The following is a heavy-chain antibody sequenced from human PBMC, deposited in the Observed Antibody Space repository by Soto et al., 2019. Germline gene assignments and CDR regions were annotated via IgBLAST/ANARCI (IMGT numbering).Heavy chain of an antibody. V-gene: IGHV3-30*18. CDR2: VSYDGSNK. CDR1: GFTFSSYG. D-gene: IGHD6-19*01. J-gene: IGHJ4*02. Sequence: QVQLVESGGGVVQPGRSLRLSCAASGFTFSSYGMHWVRQAPGKGLEWVAVVSYDGSNKYYADSVKGRFSISRDNSKNTLYLQMNRLRAEDTAVYYCVKDIGKQWHYFDYWGQGTLVTVSS. CDR3: VKDIGKQWHYFDY.